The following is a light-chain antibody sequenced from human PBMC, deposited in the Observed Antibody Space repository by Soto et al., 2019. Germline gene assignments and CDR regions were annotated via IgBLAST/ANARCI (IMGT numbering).Light chain of an antibody. CDR2: YAS. J-gene: IGKJ4*01. CDR3: QQYYTWPVT. CDR1: QSVTNT. V-gene: IGKV3-15*01. Sequence: IVMTQSPATLSVSPGERVTISCRASQSVTNTLAWYQHKPGQAPRLLISYASRGATGIPSRFSGSGYGTDFTLTINSLQSEDFAVYYCQQYYTWPVTFGGGTKVDIK.